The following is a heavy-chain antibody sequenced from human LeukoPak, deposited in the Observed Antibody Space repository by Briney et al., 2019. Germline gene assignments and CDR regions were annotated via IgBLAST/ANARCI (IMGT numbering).Heavy chain of an antibody. CDR1: SYSINSGYY. CDR3: ARDGDYDILTGYYRCLTD. J-gene: IGHJ4*02. D-gene: IGHD3-9*01. V-gene: IGHV4-61*01. CDR2: IYYSGST. Sequence: SETLSLTCTVSSYSINSGYYWSWIRQPPGKGLEWIGYIYYSGSTNYNPSLKSRVTISVDTSKNQFSLKLSSVTAADTAVYYCARDGDYDILTGYYRCLTDWGQGTLVTVSS.